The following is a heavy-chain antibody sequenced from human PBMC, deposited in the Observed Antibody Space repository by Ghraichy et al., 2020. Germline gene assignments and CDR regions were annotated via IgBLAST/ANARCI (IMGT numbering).Heavy chain of an antibody. V-gene: IGHV4-59*01. CDR2: IYYSGST. D-gene: IGHD6-6*01. CDR1: GGSISSYY. Sequence: SQTLSLTCTVSGGSISSYYWSWIRQPPGKGLEWIGYIYYSGSTNYNPSLKSRVTISVDTSKNQFSLKLSSVTAADTAVYYCAGTLAARRGRWFDPWGQGTLVTVSS. J-gene: IGHJ5*02. CDR3: AGTLAARRGRWFDP.